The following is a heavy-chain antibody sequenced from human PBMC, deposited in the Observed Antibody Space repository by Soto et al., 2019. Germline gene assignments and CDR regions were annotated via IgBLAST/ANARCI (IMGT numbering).Heavy chain of an antibody. Sequence: PGGSLRLSCAASGFPFSTYAMPWVRQAPGKGLEWVSAISGSGGSTYYADSVKGRFTISRDKSKSTLFLQMNSLRAEDTAVYYCAKKWHPTSSSAAHWGKRVRVTVFS. CDR3: AKKWHPTSSSAAH. D-gene: IGHD6-6*01. V-gene: IGHV3-23*01. CDR1: GFPFSTYA. CDR2: ISGSGGST. J-gene: IGHJ4*02.